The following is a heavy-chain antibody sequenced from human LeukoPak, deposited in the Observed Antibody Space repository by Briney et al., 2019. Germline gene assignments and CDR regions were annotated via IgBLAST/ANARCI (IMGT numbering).Heavy chain of an antibody. V-gene: IGHV1-58*02. CDR1: GFTFTNSA. CDR3: AADPDYDFWSGYYD. D-gene: IGHD3-3*01. J-gene: IGHJ4*02. Sequence: GTSVKVSCKASGFTFTNSAMQWVLQARGQRLEWIGWIVVGSGNTNYAQKFQERVTITRDMSTSTTYMELSSLRSEDTAVYYCAADPDYDFWSGYYDWGQGTLVTVSS. CDR2: IVVGSGNT.